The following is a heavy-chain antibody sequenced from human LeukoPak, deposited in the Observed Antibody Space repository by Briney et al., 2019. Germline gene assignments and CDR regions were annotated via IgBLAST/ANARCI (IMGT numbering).Heavy chain of an antibody. J-gene: IGHJ5*02. Sequence: SETLSLTCTVSGGYISSYYWSWIRQPPGEGLEWIGYVYYTGSTNYNPSLKSRVSISVDKSKNQFSLKLSSVTAADTAVYYCARGNGYYGSGSYYNKNWFDPWGQGTLVTVSS. V-gene: IGHV4-59*12. CDR2: VYYTGST. CDR3: ARGNGYYGSGSYYNKNWFDP. D-gene: IGHD3-10*01. CDR1: GGYISSYY.